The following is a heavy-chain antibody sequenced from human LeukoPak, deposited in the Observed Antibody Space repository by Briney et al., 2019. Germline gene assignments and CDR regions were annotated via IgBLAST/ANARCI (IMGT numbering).Heavy chain of an antibody. D-gene: IGHD2-2*02. CDR3: ARGYGPLSPAAIKGFDY. CDR1: GGSISSGGYS. Sequence: SETLSLTCAVSGGSISSGGYSWSWIRQPPGKGLEWIGYIYHSGSTYYNPSLKSRVTISVDRSKNQFSLKLSSVTAADTAVYYCARGYGPLSPAAIKGFDYWGQGTLVTVSS. V-gene: IGHV4-30-2*01. CDR2: IYHSGST. J-gene: IGHJ4*02.